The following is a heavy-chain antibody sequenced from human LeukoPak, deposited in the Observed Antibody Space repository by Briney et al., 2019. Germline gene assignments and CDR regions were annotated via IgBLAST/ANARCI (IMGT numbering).Heavy chain of an antibody. J-gene: IGHJ4*02. CDR3: TRSFFSYGYFDY. Sequence: GGTLRLSCAASGVSLSDNYMRWGRQTPGEGVEWVSVIYSGGNTYYADSVKGRFTISRDNSKSTLHLQMNSLRAEDTAVYYCTRSFFSYGYFDYWGQGTLVTVSS. CDR1: GVSLSDNY. CDR2: IYSGGNT. D-gene: IGHD5-18*01. V-gene: IGHV3-53*01.